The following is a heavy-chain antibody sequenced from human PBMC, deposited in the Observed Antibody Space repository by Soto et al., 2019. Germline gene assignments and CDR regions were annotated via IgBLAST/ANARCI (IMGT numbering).Heavy chain of an antibody. CDR3: VKGXSSSWYSDYYYYYGMDV. D-gene: IGHD6-13*01. Sequence: GGSLRLSCSASGFTFSSYAMHWVRQAPGKGLEYVSAISSNGGSTYYADSVKGRFTISRDNSKNTLYLQMSSLRAEDTAVYYCVKGXSSSWYSDYYYYYGMDVWGQGTTVTVSS. V-gene: IGHV3-64D*06. CDR1: GFTFSSYA. CDR2: ISSNGGST. J-gene: IGHJ6*02.